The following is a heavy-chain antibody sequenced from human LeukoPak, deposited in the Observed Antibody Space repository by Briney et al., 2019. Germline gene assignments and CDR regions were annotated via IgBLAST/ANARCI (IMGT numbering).Heavy chain of an antibody. D-gene: IGHD2-2*01. CDR1: GGSFSGYY. CDR3: ARGKIEGRRYCSSTSCLQPYYFDY. Sequence: SETLSLTCAVYGGSFSGYYWSWLRHPPGKGLEWLGEFNHSENTNYNLSLKRLVTISVDTYKNQFSLKLSSVTAADTAVYYCARGKIEGRRYCSSTSCLQPYYFDYWGQGTLVTVSS. J-gene: IGHJ4*02. CDR2: FNHSENT. V-gene: IGHV4-34*01.